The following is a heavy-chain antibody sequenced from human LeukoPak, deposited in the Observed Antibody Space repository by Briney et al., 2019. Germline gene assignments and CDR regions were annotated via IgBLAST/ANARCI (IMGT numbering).Heavy chain of an antibody. CDR1: GFTFSNAW. V-gene: IGHV3-15*01. CDR2: SKSKTDGGTT. Sequence: GGSLRLSCAASGFTFSNAWMSWVRQAPGKGLEWVGRSKSKTDGGTTDYAAPVKGRFTISRDDSKNTLYLQMNSLKTEDTAVYYCTTDRLSGRHGSGGRGQGTLVTVSS. J-gene: IGHJ4*02. CDR3: TTDRLSGRHGSGG. D-gene: IGHD3-10*01.